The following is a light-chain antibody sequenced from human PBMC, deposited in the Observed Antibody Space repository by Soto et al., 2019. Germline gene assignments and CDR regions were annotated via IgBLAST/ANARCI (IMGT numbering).Light chain of an antibody. V-gene: IGLV2-11*01. J-gene: IGLJ1*01. CDR2: DVS. CDR3: CSYAGTYSYV. Sequence: QSALTQPRSVSGSPGQSVTISCTGTSSDAGAYNYVSWYQQHPGKAPKFMIYDVSKRPSGVPDRFSGSKSGNTASLTISGLQAEDEADYYCCSYAGTYSYVFGTGTKVTVL. CDR1: SSDAGAYNY.